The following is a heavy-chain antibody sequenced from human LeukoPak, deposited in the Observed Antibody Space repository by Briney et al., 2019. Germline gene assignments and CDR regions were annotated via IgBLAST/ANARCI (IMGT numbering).Heavy chain of an antibody. CDR2: INAGNGNT. CDR3: ARAERYYDILTGYYPDY. Sequence: ASVKVSCKASGDAFPTYGISWVRQAPGQGLEWMGWINAGNGNTKYSQKFQGRVTITRDTSASTAYMELSSLRSEDTAVYYCARAERYYDILTGYYPDYWGQGTLVTVSS. V-gene: IGHV1-3*01. D-gene: IGHD3-9*01. J-gene: IGHJ4*02. CDR1: GDAFPTYG.